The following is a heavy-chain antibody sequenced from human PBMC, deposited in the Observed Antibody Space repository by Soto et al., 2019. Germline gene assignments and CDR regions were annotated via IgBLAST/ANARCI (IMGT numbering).Heavy chain of an antibody. CDR1: GDRITSYW. Sequence: GEYLKISCNGSGDRITSYWVACVRQLPGKGLEWMGIIYLSDSDTRYSPSFQGRVTISADKSISTAYLQWSSLKASDTAMYYCARYSSGWPYYFDYWGQGTMVTV. CDR2: IYLSDSDT. V-gene: IGHV5-51*01. CDR3: ARYSSGWPYYFDY. J-gene: IGHJ4*02. D-gene: IGHD6-19*01.